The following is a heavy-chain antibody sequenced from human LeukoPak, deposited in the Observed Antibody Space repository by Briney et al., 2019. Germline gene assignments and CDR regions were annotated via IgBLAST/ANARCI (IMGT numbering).Heavy chain of an antibody. CDR2: IDSMSGSI. V-gene: IGHV3-21*05. CDR1: GFSFSIYS. D-gene: IGHD3-3*01. J-gene: IGHJ6*02. Sequence: GGSLRLSCAASGFSFSIYSMNWVRQAPGKGLEWVSYIDSMSGSIYYADSVKGRFTISRDNAKNSLYLQMNSLRAEDTAVYYCARDHSPVYDFWSGYSNYYYGMDVWGQGTTVTVSS. CDR3: ARDHSPVYDFWSGYSNYYYGMDV.